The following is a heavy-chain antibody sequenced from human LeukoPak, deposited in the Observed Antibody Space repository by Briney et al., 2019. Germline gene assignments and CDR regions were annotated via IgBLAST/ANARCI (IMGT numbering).Heavy chain of an antibody. J-gene: IGHJ5*02. CDR3: ARVGYGSGSWGWFDP. V-gene: IGHV4-59*01. Sequence: KPSETLSLTCTFSVCSFRGFFWTSIRQSPGRGLEYIGYIYYSGTTDYNPTLKSRVSMSVDTSKNQFFLNLTPVTAADMAIYYCARVGYGSGSWGWFDPWGQGTLVTVSS. CDR1: VCSFRGFF. D-gene: IGHD3-10*01. CDR2: IYYSGTT.